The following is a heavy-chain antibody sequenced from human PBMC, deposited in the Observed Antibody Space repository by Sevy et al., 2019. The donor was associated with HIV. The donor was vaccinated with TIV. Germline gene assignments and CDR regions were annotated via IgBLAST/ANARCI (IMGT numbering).Heavy chain of an antibody. CDR3: ARGEVNYDSLIPIRTEGGYYYGMDV. CDR1: GFTFSSYC. D-gene: IGHD3-3*01. V-gene: IGHV3-21*01. CDR2: ISSSSNYI. J-gene: IGHJ6*02. Sequence: GGSLRLSCAASGFTFSSYCMNWVRQAPGKGLEWVSSISSSSNYIYYAGSMKGRFTISRDNAKNSMYLQMNSLRAEDTAVYYCARGEVNYDSLIPIRTEGGYYYGMDVWGQGTTVTVSS.